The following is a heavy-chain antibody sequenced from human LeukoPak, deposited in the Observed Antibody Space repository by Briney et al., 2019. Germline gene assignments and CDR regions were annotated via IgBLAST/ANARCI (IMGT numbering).Heavy chain of an antibody. CDR2: IEQDGSQK. CDR1: GFTFSSYW. V-gene: IGHV3-7*01. D-gene: IGHD1-26*01. CDR3: ARNSGSNPFDY. J-gene: IGHJ4*02. Sequence: GGSLRLSCAASGFTFSSYWLSWVRQAPGKGLEWVASIEQDGSQKYYVDSVRGRFTISRDNAKNSVYLQTNSLRVEDTAVYYCARNSGSNPFDYWGQGTLVTVSP.